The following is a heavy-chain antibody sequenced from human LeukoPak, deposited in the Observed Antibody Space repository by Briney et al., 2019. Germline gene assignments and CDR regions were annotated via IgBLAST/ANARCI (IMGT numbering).Heavy chain of an antibody. V-gene: IGHV3-20*04. CDR2: INWNGGST. CDR3: ARASNYYDSSGYYGY. J-gene: IGHJ4*02. D-gene: IGHD3-22*01. CDR1: GFTFDDYG. Sequence: RAGGSLRLSCAASGFTFDDYGMSWVRQAPGEGLEWVSGINWNGGSTGYADSVKGRFTISRDNAKNSLYLQMNSLRAEDTALYYCARASNYYDSSGYYGYWGQGTLVTVSS.